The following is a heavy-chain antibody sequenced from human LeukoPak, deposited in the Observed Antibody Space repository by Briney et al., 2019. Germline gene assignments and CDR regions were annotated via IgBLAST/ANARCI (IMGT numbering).Heavy chain of an antibody. CDR1: GGSFGSHY. CDR3: AREREELGDAFDL. V-gene: IGHV4-59*11. CDR2: INYSGGT. J-gene: IGHJ3*01. D-gene: IGHD7-27*01. Sequence: PSETLSLTCTVSGGSFGSHYWSWIRQPPGKGLEWIGYINYSGGTKYNPSLQSRVTISVDTSKNHFSLKLSSVNGADTAVYFCAREREELGDAFDLWGQGTLVTVSS.